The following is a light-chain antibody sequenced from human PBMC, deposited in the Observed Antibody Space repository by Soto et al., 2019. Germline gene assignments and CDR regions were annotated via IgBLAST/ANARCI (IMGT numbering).Light chain of an antibody. CDR1: QGISSY. CDR3: QQLKSSPFT. J-gene: IGKJ3*01. V-gene: IGKV1-9*01. CDR2: AAS. Sequence: IQLTQSPSSLSASVGDRVTIACRASQGISSYLAWYQQKPGKAPQLLIYAASTLQSGVPSRFSGSGSGTDFTLTISSLQPEDVVTYYCQQLKSSPFTFGPGTKVDIK.